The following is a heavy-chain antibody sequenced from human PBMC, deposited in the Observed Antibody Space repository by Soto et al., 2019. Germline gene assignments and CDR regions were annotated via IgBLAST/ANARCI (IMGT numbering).Heavy chain of an antibody. D-gene: IGHD3-9*01. V-gene: IGHV1-3*01. CDR1: GYTFTSYA. CDR3: AREQYYDFLTGFSYGMDV. CDR2: INAGNGNT. J-gene: IGHJ6*02. Sequence: ASVKVSCKASGYTFTSYAMHWVRQAPGQRLEWMGWINAGNGNTKYSQKSQGRVTITRDTSASTAYMELSSLRSEDTAVYYCAREQYYDFLTGFSYGMDVWGQGTTVTVS.